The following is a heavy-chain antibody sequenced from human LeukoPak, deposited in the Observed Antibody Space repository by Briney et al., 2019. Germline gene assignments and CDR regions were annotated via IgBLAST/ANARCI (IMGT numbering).Heavy chain of an antibody. CDR2: INHSGST. Sequence: SETLSLTCAVYGGSFSGYYWSWIRQPPGKGLEWIGEINHSGSTNYNSSLKSRVTISVDTSKNQFSLKLSSVTAADTAVYYCARVLMVRGVIIHSGGYFDYWGQGTLDTVSS. D-gene: IGHD3-10*01. CDR1: GGSFSGYY. J-gene: IGHJ4*02. CDR3: ARVLMVRGVIIHSGGYFDY. V-gene: IGHV4-34*01.